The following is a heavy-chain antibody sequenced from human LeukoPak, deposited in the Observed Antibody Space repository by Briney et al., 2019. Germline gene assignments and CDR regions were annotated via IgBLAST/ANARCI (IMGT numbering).Heavy chain of an antibody. D-gene: IGHD1-7*01. CDR3: AKGGNSITGTRVAPFDP. CDR1: GFTFSSYG. V-gene: IGHV3-30*02. J-gene: IGHJ5*02. CDR2: IRYDGSNK. Sequence: GGSLRLSCAASGFTFSSYGMHWVRQAPGKGLEWVAFIRYDGSNKYYADSVKGRFTISRDNSKNTLYLQMNSLRAEDTAVYSCAKGGNSITGTRVAPFDPWGQGTLVTVSS.